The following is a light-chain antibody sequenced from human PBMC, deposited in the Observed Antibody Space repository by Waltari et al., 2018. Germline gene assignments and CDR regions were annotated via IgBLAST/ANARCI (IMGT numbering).Light chain of an antibody. Sequence: EIVLTQSPGTLSLSPGERATLSCRASQSVSRNYLAWYQQKPGQAPRLLIYDASKRATGIADRFSGSGSGTHFTLTISRLEPEDFAVFYCQQYGNSPVTFGGGTKVEIK. J-gene: IGKJ4*01. CDR1: QSVSRNY. CDR3: QQYGNSPVT. V-gene: IGKV3-20*01. CDR2: DAS.